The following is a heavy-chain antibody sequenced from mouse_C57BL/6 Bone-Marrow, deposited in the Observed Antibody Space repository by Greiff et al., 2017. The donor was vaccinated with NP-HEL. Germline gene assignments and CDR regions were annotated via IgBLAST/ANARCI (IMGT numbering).Heavy chain of an antibody. D-gene: IGHD1-1*02. V-gene: IGHV3-2*02. Sequence: LQESGPGLVKPSQSLSLTCTVTGYSITSDYAWNWIRQFPGNKLEWMGYINYSGSTSYNPSLKSRISFTRDTSKNLFFLQLNSVTTEDTATYYCSRVVDWYFDVWGAGTTVTVSS. CDR1: GYSITSDYA. J-gene: IGHJ1*01. CDR3: SRVVDWYFDV. CDR2: INYSGST.